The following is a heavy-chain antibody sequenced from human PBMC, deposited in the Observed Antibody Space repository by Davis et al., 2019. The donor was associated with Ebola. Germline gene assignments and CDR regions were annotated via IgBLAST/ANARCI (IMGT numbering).Heavy chain of an antibody. CDR2: IYPGDSDT. Sequence: GESLKISCKGSGYSFTSYWIAWVRQMPGKGLEWMGIIYPGDSDTRYSPSFQGQVTISVDKSISTAYLQWSSLKASDTAMYYCARPSALWFGPNAFDIWGQGTMVTVSS. J-gene: IGHJ3*02. V-gene: IGHV5-51*01. CDR3: ARPSALWFGPNAFDI. D-gene: IGHD3-10*01. CDR1: GYSFTSYW.